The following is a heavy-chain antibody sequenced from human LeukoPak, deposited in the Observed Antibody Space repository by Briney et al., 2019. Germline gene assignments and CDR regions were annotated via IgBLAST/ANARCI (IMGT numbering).Heavy chain of an antibody. CDR3: ARDQRGYGDSSGASKWIDP. D-gene: IGHD4-17*01. V-gene: IGHV1-18*01. J-gene: IGHJ5*02. CDR1: GYTFTRYG. Sequence: ASVKVSCKASGYTFTRYGINWVRPAPGQGLEWMGWISPYNGNTKYAEKIQRRVTITTDTSTSTAYMELRSLSSDDTAVYYCARDQRGYGDSSGASKWIDPWGQGTLVTVSS. CDR2: ISPYNGNT.